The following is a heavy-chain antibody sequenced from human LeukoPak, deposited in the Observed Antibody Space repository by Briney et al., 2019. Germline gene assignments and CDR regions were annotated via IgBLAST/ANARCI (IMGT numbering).Heavy chain of an antibody. V-gene: IGHV1-8*01. D-gene: IGHD7-27*01. CDR2: MNPNSGNT. CDR3: ARLLGIHYYYGMDV. Sequence: ASVKVSCKASGYTFTSYDINWVRQATGQGLEWMGWMNPNSGNTGYAQKFQGRVTMTRNTSISTVHMELSSLRPEDTAVYYCARLLGIHYYYGMDVWGQGTTVTVSS. CDR1: GYTFTSYD. J-gene: IGHJ6*02.